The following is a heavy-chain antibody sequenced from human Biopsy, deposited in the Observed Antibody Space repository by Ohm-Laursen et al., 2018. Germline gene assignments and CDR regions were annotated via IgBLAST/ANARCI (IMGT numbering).Heavy chain of an antibody. D-gene: IGHD4-11*01. V-gene: IGHV4-59*02. CDR1: GDSVTKYY. CDR2: IYYSVMT. CDR3: ARDSGILNYGNFKYYHYYGMDV. J-gene: IGHJ6*02. Sequence: SGTLSLTCTVSGDSVTKYYWSWIRQPPGKGLEWIGHIYYSVMTNYNPSLQSRVSISVDTSRNQVSLTLSSVTAADTAVYYCARDSGILNYGNFKYYHYYGMDVWGQGTKVTGSS.